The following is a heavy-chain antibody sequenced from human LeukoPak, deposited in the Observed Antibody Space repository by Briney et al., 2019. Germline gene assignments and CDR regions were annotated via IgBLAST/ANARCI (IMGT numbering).Heavy chain of an antibody. CDR1: GGSFSGYY. D-gene: IGHD3-3*01. V-gene: IGHV4-34*01. CDR2: ISHSGST. Sequence: SETLSLTCAVYGGSFSGYYWTWIRQPPGKGLEWIGAISHSGSTNYNPSLKSRVTLSVDTSKNQFSLKLSSVTAADTAVYYCARVTKNFWSGYRFFHPDYWGQGTLVTVSS. J-gene: IGHJ4*02. CDR3: ARVTKNFWSGYRFFHPDY.